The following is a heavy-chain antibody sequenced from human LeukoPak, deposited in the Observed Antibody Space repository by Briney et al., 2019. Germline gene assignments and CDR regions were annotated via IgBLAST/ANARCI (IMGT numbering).Heavy chain of an antibody. CDR2: IKSKTVGGTI. V-gene: IGHV3-15*01. D-gene: IGHD3-16*01. CDR3: TTETF. J-gene: IGHJ4*02. CDR1: GLTFSKAW. Sequence: GGSLRLSCTASGLTFSKAWMTWVRQAPGKGLEWVGRIKSKTVGGTIEYATPVRGRFTISRDDSKNTFYVQMNSLKTEDTAVYYCTTETFWGQGTLVTVSS.